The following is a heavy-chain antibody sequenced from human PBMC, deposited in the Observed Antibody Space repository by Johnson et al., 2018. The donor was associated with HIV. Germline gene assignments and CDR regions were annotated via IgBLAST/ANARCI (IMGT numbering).Heavy chain of an antibody. Sequence: VQLVESGGGLVQPGRSLRLSCAASGFTFDDYAMHWVRQAPGKGLEWVAVISYDGSNKYYADSVKGRFTISRDNSKNTLYLQMNSLRAEDTAVYYCAREGRGSSSGAFDIWGQGTMVTVSS. CDR2: ISYDGSNK. J-gene: IGHJ3*02. CDR1: GFTFDDYA. D-gene: IGHD6-6*01. V-gene: IGHV3-30*04. CDR3: AREGRGSSSGAFDI.